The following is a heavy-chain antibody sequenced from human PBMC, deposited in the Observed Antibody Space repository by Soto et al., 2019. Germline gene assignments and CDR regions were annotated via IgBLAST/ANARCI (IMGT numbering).Heavy chain of an antibody. CDR2: INAGTGDT. V-gene: IGHV1-3*01. D-gene: IGHD2-2*01. CDR1: GYTFNKYA. J-gene: IGHJ6*02. CDR3: AREEIVAISPAKTDFYGLDV. Sequence: ASVKVSCKASGYTFNKYAMHWVRRAPGQRLEWMGWINAGTGDTKYSQKVQGRVTITRDTSASTAYMELSSLRSEDTAVYYCAREEIVAISPAKTDFYGLDVWGQGTTVTVS.